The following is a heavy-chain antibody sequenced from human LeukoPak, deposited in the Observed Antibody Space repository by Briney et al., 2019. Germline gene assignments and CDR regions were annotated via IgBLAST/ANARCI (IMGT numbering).Heavy chain of an antibody. D-gene: IGHD6-13*01. CDR1: GFTFSSYA. J-gene: IGHJ4*02. V-gene: IGHV3-23*01. CDR3: AKERPSSWSHPIDY. CDR2: ISTGGDDT. Sequence: GGSLRLSCAASGFTFSSYAMSWVRQAPGKGLEWVSAISTGGDDTYYADSVKGRFTISRDNSKNTVYLQMNSLRAEDTAVYYCAKERPSSWSHPIDYWGLGALVTVSS.